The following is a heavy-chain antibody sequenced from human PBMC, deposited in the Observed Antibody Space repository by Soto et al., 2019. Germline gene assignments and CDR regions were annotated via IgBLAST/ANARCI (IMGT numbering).Heavy chain of an antibody. D-gene: IGHD4-17*01. Sequence: SETLSLTCTVSGGSISSYYWSWIRQPPGKGLEWIGYIYYSGSTNYNPSLKSRVTISVDTSKNQFSLKLSSVTAADTAVYYCARLPYGDYVWYFDYWGQGTLVTVPS. J-gene: IGHJ4*02. CDR2: IYYSGST. CDR3: ARLPYGDYVWYFDY. CDR1: GGSISSYY. V-gene: IGHV4-59*01.